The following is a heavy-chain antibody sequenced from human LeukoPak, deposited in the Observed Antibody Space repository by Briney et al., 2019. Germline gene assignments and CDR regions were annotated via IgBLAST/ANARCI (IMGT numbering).Heavy chain of an antibody. D-gene: IGHD2/OR15-2a*01. V-gene: IGHV3-30*02. CDR1: GFIFSSYG. J-gene: IGHJ4*02. Sequence: GGSLRLSCAASGFIFSSYGMHWVRQAPGKGLEWVAFIRYDGSKKYYADSVKGRFTISRDNSKNTLYLQMNSLRAEDTAVYYCAKVGTVYFPLDFWGQGTLVTVSS. CDR3: AKVGTVYFPLDF. CDR2: IRYDGSKK.